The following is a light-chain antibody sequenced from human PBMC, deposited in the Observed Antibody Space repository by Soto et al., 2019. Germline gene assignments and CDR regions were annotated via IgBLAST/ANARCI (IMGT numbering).Light chain of an antibody. Sequence: DIQMTQSPSTLSASVGDRVTITCRASQSISSWLAWYQQKPGKAPKLLIYKASSLESGVPSRFSGSGSGTDFTLTISRLEPEDFAVYYCQQYRTFGQGTKVDIK. CDR3: QQYRT. V-gene: IGKV1-5*03. CDR2: KAS. J-gene: IGKJ1*01. CDR1: QSISSW.